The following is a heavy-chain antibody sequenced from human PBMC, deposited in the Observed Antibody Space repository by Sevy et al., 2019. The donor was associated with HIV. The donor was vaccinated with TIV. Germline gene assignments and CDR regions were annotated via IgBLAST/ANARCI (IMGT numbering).Heavy chain of an antibody. V-gene: IGHV1-2*02. CDR1: GYIFSGYY. CDR2: INPESGDT. J-gene: IGHJ4*02. Sequence: ASVKVSCKASGYIFSGYYFYWVRQAPGQGLELMGWINPESGDTNYVRKFQGRVTMTRDTSVTTAYMTLSRLKSNDTALYYCARGPLVSYYDFWKRAPDYWGQGTLVTVSS. D-gene: IGHD3-3*01. CDR3: ARGPLVSYYDFWKRAPDY.